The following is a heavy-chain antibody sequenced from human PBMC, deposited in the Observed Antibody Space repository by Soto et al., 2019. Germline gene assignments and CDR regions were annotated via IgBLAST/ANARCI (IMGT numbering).Heavy chain of an antibody. J-gene: IGHJ5*02. Sequence: SETLSRTCAVYGGSFSGYYWSRIRQPPGKGLEWIGEINHSGSTNYNPSLKSRVTISVDTSKNQFSLKLSSVTAADTAVYYCARESGSGWYVWFDPWGQGTLVTVSS. V-gene: IGHV4-34*01. CDR2: INHSGST. D-gene: IGHD6-19*01. CDR1: GGSFSGYY. CDR3: ARESGSGWYVWFDP.